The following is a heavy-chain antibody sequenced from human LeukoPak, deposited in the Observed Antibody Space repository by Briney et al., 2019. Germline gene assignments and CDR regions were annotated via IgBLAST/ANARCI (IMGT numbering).Heavy chain of an antibody. Sequence: ASVKVSCKASGYTFTSYGISWVRQAPGQGLEWMGWISAYNGNTNYAQKLQGRVTMTTDTSTSTAYMELRSLRSDDTAVYYCARAEGNYYYYYMDVWGKGTTVTVSS. V-gene: IGHV1-18*01. CDR3: ARAEGNYYYYYMDV. CDR2: ISAYNGNT. CDR1: GYTFTSYG. J-gene: IGHJ6*03.